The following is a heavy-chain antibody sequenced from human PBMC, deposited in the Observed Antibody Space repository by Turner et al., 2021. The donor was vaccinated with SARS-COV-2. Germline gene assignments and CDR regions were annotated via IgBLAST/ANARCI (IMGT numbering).Heavy chain of an antibody. D-gene: IGHD6-19*01. CDR1: GGSISSYY. CDR2: IYYSGST. CDR3: ARRTGEWLVPGWFDP. V-gene: IGHV4-59*01. Sequence: QVQLQESGPGLVKPSETLSLTCTVSGGSISSYYWSWIRQPPGKGLEWIGYIYYSGSTNYNYSLKSRVTISVDTAKNQVSLKLSSVTAADTAVYYCARRTGEWLVPGWFDPWGQGTLVTVSS. J-gene: IGHJ5*02.